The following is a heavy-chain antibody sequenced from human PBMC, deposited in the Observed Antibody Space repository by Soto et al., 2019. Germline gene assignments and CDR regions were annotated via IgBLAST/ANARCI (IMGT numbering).Heavy chain of an antibody. CDR1: GFTFSSYG. Sequence: GGSLRLSCAASGFTFSSYGMHWVRQAPGKGLEWVAVISYDGSNKYYADSVKGRFTISRDNSKSTVYLELNNLSAEDTAVYHCAKNQGVELVPLATVDWFDPWGQGSVVTVSS. J-gene: IGHJ5*02. CDR2: ISYDGSNK. D-gene: IGHD1-26*01. V-gene: IGHV3-30*18. CDR3: AKNQGVELVPLATVDWFDP.